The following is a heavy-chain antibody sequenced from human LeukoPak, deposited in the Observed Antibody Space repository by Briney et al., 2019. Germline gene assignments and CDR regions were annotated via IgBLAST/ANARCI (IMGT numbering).Heavy chain of an antibody. V-gene: IGHV4-59*08. D-gene: IGHD6-13*01. CDR2: IYDIGIT. CDR3: ARHRGSSSWYAGWFNS. Sequence: SETLSLTCTVSGGSISSYYWSWIRQPPRKGLECIGYIYDIGITNYNPSLKSRVTISVDTSKNQFSLQLSSVSAADTAVYYCARHRGSSSWYAGWFNSWVPGTLVTVSS. J-gene: IGHJ5*01. CDR1: GGSISSYY.